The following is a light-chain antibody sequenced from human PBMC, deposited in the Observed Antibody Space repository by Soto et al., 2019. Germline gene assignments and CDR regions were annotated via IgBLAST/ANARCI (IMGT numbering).Light chain of an antibody. CDR3: QQYSNWPRT. CDR2: GAS. J-gene: IGKJ1*01. Sequence: EILLTQSPSTLSLSAGERATLTCRASQGVSSDLGWYQQKPGQAPRLLIHGASSMASGIPAWFSGSGSGTEFTLTISSLQSGDFAVYYCQQYSNWPRTFGPGTKVDIK. CDR1: QGVSSD. V-gene: IGKV3-15*01.